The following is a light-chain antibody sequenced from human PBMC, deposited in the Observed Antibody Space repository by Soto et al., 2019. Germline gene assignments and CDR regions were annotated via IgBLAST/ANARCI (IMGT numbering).Light chain of an antibody. CDR1: SSDVGGYNY. CDR3: SSYTSSSTLV. Sequence: QSALTQPASVSGSPGQSITISCTGTSSDVGGYNYVSWYQQHPGKAPKLMIYEVSNRPSGVSNRFSGSKSGNTASLTISGLQAEDEADYYCSSYTSSSTLVCGGGTKLTV. V-gene: IGLV2-14*01. J-gene: IGLJ3*02. CDR2: EVS.